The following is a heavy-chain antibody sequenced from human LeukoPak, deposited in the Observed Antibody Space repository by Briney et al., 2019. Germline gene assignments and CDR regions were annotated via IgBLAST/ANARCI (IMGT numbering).Heavy chain of an antibody. CDR1: GGSISSGSYY. CDR3: ARTNGDYGHNWFDP. CDR2: IYTSGST. J-gene: IGHJ5*02. D-gene: IGHD4-17*01. V-gene: IGHV4-61*02. Sequence: PSETLSLTCTVSGGSISSGSYYWSWIRQPAGKGLEWIGRIYTSGSTNYNPSLESRVTISVDTSKNQFSLKLSSVTAADTAVYYCARTNGDYGHNWFDPWGQGTLVTVSS.